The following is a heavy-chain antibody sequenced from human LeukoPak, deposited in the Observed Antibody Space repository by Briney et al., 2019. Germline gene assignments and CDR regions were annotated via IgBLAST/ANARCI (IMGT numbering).Heavy chain of an antibody. CDR2: ISGRGGST. Sequence: GGSLRLSCAASGFTFSSYAMSWVRQAAGKGLEWVSAISGRGGSTYYADSVKGRFTISRDNSKNTLYLQMNSLRAEDTAVYYCAKDQRYCGGDCYSSFDYWGQGTLVTVSS. CDR3: AKDQRYCGGDCYSSFDY. J-gene: IGHJ4*02. CDR1: GFTFSSYA. V-gene: IGHV3-23*01. D-gene: IGHD2-21*02.